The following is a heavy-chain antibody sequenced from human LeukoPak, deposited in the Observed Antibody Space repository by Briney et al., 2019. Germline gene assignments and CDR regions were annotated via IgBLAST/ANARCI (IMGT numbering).Heavy chain of an antibody. D-gene: IGHD3-22*01. CDR3: ATKGGYPYYFDY. V-gene: IGHV4-59*01. Sequence: SETLSLTCTVSGGSISSYYWGWIRQPPGKGLEWIGYIYYSGSTNYNPSLKSRVTISVDTPKNQFSLKLSSVTAADTAVYYCATKGGYPYYFDYWGQGTLVTVSS. CDR1: GGSISSYY. J-gene: IGHJ4*02. CDR2: IYYSGST.